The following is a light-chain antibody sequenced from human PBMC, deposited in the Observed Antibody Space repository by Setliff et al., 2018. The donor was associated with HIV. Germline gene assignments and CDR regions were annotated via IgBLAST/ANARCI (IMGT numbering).Light chain of an antibody. V-gene: IGLV1-44*01. CDR2: SNN. CDR1: SSNIGSNT. Sequence: QSALTQPPSASGTPGQRVTISCSGSSSNIGSNTVNWYQQLPGTAPKLLIYSNNQRPSGVPDRFSGSKSGTSASLAISGLQSEDEADYYCAAWHDSLNGYVFGTGTKV. J-gene: IGLJ1*01. CDR3: AAWHDSLNGYV.